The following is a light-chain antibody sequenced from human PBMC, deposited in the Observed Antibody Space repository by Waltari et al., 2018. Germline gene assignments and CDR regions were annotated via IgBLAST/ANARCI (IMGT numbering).Light chain of an antibody. J-gene: IGLJ3*02. Sequence: QTVVTQEPSLSVSPGGTVTLTCASSSGSLSTTSYATWYQQTPGRAPRTLVYKARAPSVGFRDPFSDSSLGNSAALTVTGAQADDESDYCALYMGSGIWVFGGGTRLTVL. CDR2: KAR. CDR3: ALYMGSGIWV. CDR1: SGSLSTTSY. V-gene: IGLV8-61*01.